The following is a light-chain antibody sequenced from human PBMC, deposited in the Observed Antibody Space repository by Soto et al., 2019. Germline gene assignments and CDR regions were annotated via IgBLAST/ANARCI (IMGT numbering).Light chain of an antibody. CDR2: EVT. J-gene: IGLJ3*02. V-gene: IGLV2-8*01. Sequence: QSVLTQPPSASGSPGQSVTSSCTGTSGDVGGYNYVSWYQQHPGKAPKVMIYEVTKRPSGVPDRFSGSKSGNTASLTVSGLQAEDEAGYYCSSYECNNNWLFGGGTKLTVL. CDR3: SSYECNNNWL. CDR1: SGDVGGYNY.